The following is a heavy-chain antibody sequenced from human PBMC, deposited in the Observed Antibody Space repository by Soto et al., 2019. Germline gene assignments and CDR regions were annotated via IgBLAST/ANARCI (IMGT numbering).Heavy chain of an antibody. Sequence: EVQLVESGGGLVQPGGSLRLSCAASGFNVSMSWVRQAPGKGPEWVSIMYSVGSTYYADSVKGRFTISRHSSKNTLYLQMNSLRAEDTAVYYCARSVYYYVFDSWGQGTQVTVSS. CDR1: GFNVS. J-gene: IGHJ4*02. CDR2: MYSVGST. V-gene: IGHV3-53*04. D-gene: IGHD3-22*01. CDR3: ARSVYYYVFDS.